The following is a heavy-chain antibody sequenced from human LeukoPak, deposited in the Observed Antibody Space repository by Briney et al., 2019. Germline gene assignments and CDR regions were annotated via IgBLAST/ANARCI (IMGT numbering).Heavy chain of an antibody. D-gene: IGHD3-9*01. Sequence: PGGSLRLSCAASGFTFSSYGMHWVRQAPGKGLEWVAVISYDGSNKYYADSVKGRFTISRDNSKNTLYLQMNSVRAEDSAVYYCAKDAIPLRYFDWFFDYWGQGTLVTVSS. J-gene: IGHJ4*02. V-gene: IGHV3-30*18. CDR1: GFTFSSYG. CDR2: ISYDGSNK. CDR3: AKDAIPLRYFDWFFDY.